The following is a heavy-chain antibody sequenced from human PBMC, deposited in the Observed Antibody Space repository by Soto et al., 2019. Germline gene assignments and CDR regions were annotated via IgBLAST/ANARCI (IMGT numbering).Heavy chain of an antibody. J-gene: IGHJ4*02. CDR1: GDSINSDNYY. V-gene: IGHV4-39*07. D-gene: IGHD3-10*01. CDR3: ARVRHYYGSGSHEFDY. CDR2: IYYRGNT. Sequence: SETLSLTCSVSGDSINSDNYYWGWIRQPPGKGLEWIGSIYYRGNTYYNPSLKSRVTISVDTSKSQFSLKLSSVTAADTAVYYCARVRHYYGSGSHEFDYWGQGTLVTVSS.